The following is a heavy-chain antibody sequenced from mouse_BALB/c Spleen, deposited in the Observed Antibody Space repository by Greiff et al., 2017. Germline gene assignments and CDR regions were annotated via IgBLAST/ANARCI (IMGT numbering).Heavy chain of an antibody. D-gene: IGHD1-1*01. CDR1: GFTFSSFG. CDR2: ISSGSSTI. Sequence: VQLKESGGGLVQPGGSRKLSCAASGFTFSSFGMHWVRQAPEKGLEWVAYISSGSSTIYYADTVKGRFTISRDNPKNTLFLQMTSLRSEDTAMYYCARKGYGSSYVGFDYWGQGTTLTVSS. V-gene: IGHV5-17*02. CDR3: ARKGYGSSYVGFDY. J-gene: IGHJ2*01.